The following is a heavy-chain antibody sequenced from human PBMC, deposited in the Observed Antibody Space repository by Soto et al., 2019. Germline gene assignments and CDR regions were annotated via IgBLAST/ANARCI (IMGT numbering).Heavy chain of an antibody. CDR2: INPSGGST. CDR3: ASGPGPLMVYAIDPGYYYGMDV. V-gene: IGHV1-46*01. Sequence: QVQLVQSGAEVKKPGASVKVSCKASGYTFTSYYMHWVRQAPGQGLEWMGIINPSGGSTSYAQKFQGRVTMTRETSTSTVYMELSSLRSEDTAVYYCASGPGPLMVYAIDPGYYYGMDVWGQGTTVTVSS. CDR1: GYTFTSYY. J-gene: IGHJ6*02. D-gene: IGHD2-8*01.